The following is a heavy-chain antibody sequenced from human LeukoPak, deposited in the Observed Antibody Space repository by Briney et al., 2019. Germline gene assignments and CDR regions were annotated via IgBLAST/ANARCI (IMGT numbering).Heavy chain of an antibody. Sequence: SETLSLTCDVSGYSVNSGYYWGWVRQAPGMGLEWIGSLYNGGSTYYNPSLKGRATVSLNPSQNQISLKLTSVTAADTAAYYCACPVMVVSAPRWDHWGQGTLVPVSS. CDR3: ACPVMVVSAPRWDH. V-gene: IGHV4-38-2*01. D-gene: IGHD6-6*01. J-gene: IGHJ4*02. CDR1: GYSVNSGYY. CDR2: LYNGGST.